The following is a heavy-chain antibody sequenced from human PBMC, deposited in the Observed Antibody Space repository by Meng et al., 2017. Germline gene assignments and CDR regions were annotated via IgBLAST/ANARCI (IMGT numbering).Heavy chain of an antibody. CDR2: ISAYNGNT. CDR3: ARGGSRYYGDYNWYFDL. D-gene: IGHD4-17*01. V-gene: IGHV1-18*01. J-gene: IGHJ2*01. CDR1: GYTFTSYG. Sequence: VHLVQAGAEVKKPGALVKVSCKASGYTFTSYGISWVRQAPGQGLEWMGWISAYNGNTNYAQKLQGRVTMTTDTSTSTAYMELRSLRSDDTAVYYCARGGSRYYGDYNWYFDLWGRGTLVTVSS.